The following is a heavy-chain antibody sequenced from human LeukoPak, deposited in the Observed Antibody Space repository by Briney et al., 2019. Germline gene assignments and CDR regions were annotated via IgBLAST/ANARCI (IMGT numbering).Heavy chain of an antibody. Sequence: TSETLSLTCTVSGGSISSYYWSWIRQPPGKGLEWIGYIYYSGSTNYNPSLKSRVTISVDTSKNQFSLKLSSVTAADTAVYYCASSGLSYYDFWSGYFHFDYWGQGTLVTVSS. CDR2: IYYSGST. CDR3: ASSGLSYYDFWSGYFHFDY. V-gene: IGHV4-59*01. D-gene: IGHD3-3*01. CDR1: GGSISSYY. J-gene: IGHJ4*02.